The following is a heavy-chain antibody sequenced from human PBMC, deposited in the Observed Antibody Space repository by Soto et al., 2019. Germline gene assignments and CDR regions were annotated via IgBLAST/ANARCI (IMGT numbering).Heavy chain of an antibody. V-gene: IGHV4-34*01. CDR2: IYYRGST. J-gene: IGHJ4*02. CDR3: AREKIDSSGYYFDY. D-gene: IGHD3-22*01. Sequence: SETLSLTCAVYGGSFSGYYWSWIRQPPGKGLEWIGFIYYRGSTYYNPTLQSRVAMSIDTSKNQFSLKLSSVTAADTAVYYCAREKIDSSGYYFDYWGQGTLVTVSS. CDR1: GGSFSGYY.